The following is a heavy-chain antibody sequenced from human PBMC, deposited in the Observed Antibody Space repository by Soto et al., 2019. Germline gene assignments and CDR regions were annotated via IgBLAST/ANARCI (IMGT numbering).Heavy chain of an antibody. D-gene: IGHD3-10*02. Sequence: PSETLSLTCTVSGGSISSSDYYWGWIRQPPGKGLEWIGSIYYSGSTYCNPSLKSRVTISVDTSKNQFSLKLKSVTAADTAVYYCVKHVRPTIFDTTGSAYFDPWGQGTLVTVSS. CDR1: GGSISSSDYY. CDR3: VKHVRPTIFDTTGSAYFDP. V-gene: IGHV4-39*01. J-gene: IGHJ5*02. CDR2: IYYSGST.